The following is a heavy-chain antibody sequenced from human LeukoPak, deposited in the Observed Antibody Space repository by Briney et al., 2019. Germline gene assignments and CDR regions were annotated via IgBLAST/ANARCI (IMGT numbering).Heavy chain of an antibody. CDR3: ARAGYVWGTNTPTDY. J-gene: IGHJ4*02. V-gene: IGHV3-66*01. CDR1: GFTVSSNY. D-gene: IGHD3-16*01. Sequence: QPGGSLRLSCAASGFTVSSNYMSWVRQAPGKGLEWVSVIYSGGSTYYADSVKGRFTISRDNSKNTLYLQMNSLRAEDTAVYYCARAGYVWGTNTPTDYWGQGTLVTVSS. CDR2: IYSGGST.